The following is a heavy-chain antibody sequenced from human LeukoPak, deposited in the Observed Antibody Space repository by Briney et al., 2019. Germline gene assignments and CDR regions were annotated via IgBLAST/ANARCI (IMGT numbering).Heavy chain of an antibody. Sequence: SETLSLTCTVAGGPIRTYSCNWIRQPAGKGLEWIGRIYTSGSTNYNPSLKSRVTISVDTSKNQFSLKLSSVTAAGTAVYYCATTDPLYYDDDFWSGSFQHWGQGTLVTVSS. CDR3: ATTDPLYYDDDFWSGSFQH. V-gene: IGHV4-4*07. CDR2: IYTSGST. J-gene: IGHJ1*01. CDR1: GGPIRTYS. D-gene: IGHD3-3*01.